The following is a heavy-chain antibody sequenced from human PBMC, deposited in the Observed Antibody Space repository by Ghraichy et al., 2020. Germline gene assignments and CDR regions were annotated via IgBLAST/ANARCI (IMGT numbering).Heavy chain of an antibody. CDR2: IKSKTDGGTT. J-gene: IGHJ6*02. CDR1: GFTFSNAW. V-gene: IGHV3-15*07. CDR3: TADYSNPELYYYYYYGMDV. D-gene: IGHD4-11*01. Sequence: GGSLRLSCAASGFTFSNAWMNWVRQAPGKGLEWVGRIKSKTDGGTTDYAAPVKGRFTISRDDSKNTLYLQMNSLKTEDTAVYYCTADYSNPELYYYYYYGMDVWGQGTTVTVPS.